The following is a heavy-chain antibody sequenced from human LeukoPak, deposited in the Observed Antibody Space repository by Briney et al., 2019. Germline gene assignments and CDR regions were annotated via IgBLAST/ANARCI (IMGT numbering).Heavy chain of an antibody. CDR3: ASRGTTEPQHY. CDR1: GFTFSSYA. Sequence: GSLRLSCAASGFTFSSYAMSWIRQPPGKGLEWIGEINHSGSTNYNPSLKSRVTISVDTSKNQFSLKLSSVTAADTAVYYCASRGTTEPQHYWGQGTLVTVSS. V-gene: IGHV4-34*01. J-gene: IGHJ4*02. CDR2: INHSGST. D-gene: IGHD4-11*01.